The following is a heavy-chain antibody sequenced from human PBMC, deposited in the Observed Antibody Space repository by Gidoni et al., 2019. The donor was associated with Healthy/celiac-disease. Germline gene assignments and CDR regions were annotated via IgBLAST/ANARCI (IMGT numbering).Heavy chain of an antibody. CDR1: GYTFTIYY. V-gene: IGHV1-46*01. CDR3: ARGDYYGSGSYYNDY. CDR2: INPSGGST. J-gene: IGHJ4*02. Sequence: QVQLFHSGAAVKKPGASVQVSCKASGYTFTIYYMHWVRQAPGQGLEWMGIINPSGGSTSYAKKFQGRVTMTRDTSTSTVYMELSSLRSEDTAVYYCARGDYYGSGSYYNDYWGQGTLVTVSS. D-gene: IGHD3-10*01.